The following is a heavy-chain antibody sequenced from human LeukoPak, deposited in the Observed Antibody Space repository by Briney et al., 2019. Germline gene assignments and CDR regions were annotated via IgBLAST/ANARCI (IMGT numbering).Heavy chain of an antibody. CDR2: ISGSGGST. V-gene: IGHV3-23*01. CDR3: AKDRNYYDSSGYYPGFDY. D-gene: IGHD3-22*01. CDR1: GFTFSNFL. Sequence: GGSLRLSCAASGFTFSNFLMTWVRQAPGKGLEWVSAISGSGGSTYYADSVKGRFTISRDNSKNTLYLQMNSLRAEDTAVYYCAKDRNYYDSSGYYPGFDYWGQGTLVTVSS. J-gene: IGHJ4*02.